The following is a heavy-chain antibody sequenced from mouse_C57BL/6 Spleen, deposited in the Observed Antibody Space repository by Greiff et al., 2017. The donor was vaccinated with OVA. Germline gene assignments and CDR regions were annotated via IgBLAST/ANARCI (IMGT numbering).Heavy chain of an antibody. V-gene: IGHV1-26*01. J-gene: IGHJ1*03. CDR2: INPNNGGT. CDR3: ARDKSWYFDV. Sequence: VQLKQSGPELVKPGASVKISCKASGYTFTDYYMNWVKQSHGKSLEWIGDINPNNGGTSYNQKFKGKATLTVDKSSSTAYMELRSLTSEDSAVYYCARDKSWYFDVWGTGTTVTVSS. CDR1: GYTFTDYY.